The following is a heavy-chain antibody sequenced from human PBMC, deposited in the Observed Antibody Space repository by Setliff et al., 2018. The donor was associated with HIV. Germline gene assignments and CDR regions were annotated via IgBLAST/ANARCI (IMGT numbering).Heavy chain of an antibody. CDR2: ISSSSSYI. J-gene: IGHJ4*02. Sequence: GSLRLSCAASGFTFSSYSMNWVRQAPGKGLEWVSSISSSSSYIYYADSVKGRFTISRDNAKNSLYLQMNSLRAEDTAVYYCAREFVALGNHFDKWGQGTLVT. CDR1: GFTFSSYS. CDR3: AREFVALGNHFDK. V-gene: IGHV3-21*01.